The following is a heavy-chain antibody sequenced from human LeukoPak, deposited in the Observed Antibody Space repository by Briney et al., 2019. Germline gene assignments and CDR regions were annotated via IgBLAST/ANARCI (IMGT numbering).Heavy chain of an antibody. J-gene: IGHJ4*02. Sequence: SETLSLTCTVSGGSITSFYWSWMRQPPGKGVWWIGEINHSGRTHYTQSLKSRDTLSLETFKNKVSLKMSSVTAADTAVYYCARRNSGSYFVYWGQGTLVTVSS. CDR2: INHSGRT. CDR1: GGSITSFY. V-gene: IGHV4-34*01. D-gene: IGHD1-26*01. CDR3: ARRNSGSYFVY.